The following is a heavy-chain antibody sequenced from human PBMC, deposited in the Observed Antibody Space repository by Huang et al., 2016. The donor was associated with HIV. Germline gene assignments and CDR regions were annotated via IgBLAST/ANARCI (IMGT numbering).Heavy chain of an antibody. CDR2: IRYDGKNY. D-gene: IGHD3-3*01. Sequence: QVQLVESGGGVVQPGGSLRLSCTVSGFTFGSFGMHWVGQAPGKGLEWVAFIRYDGKNYDYADSVRGRFTISRDNSKDTLYLQMNRLRPDDSAVYYCAKDLTYTFGRHFDYWGRGTLVTVSS. J-gene: IGHJ4*02. CDR1: GFTFGSFG. CDR3: AKDLTYTFGRHFDY. V-gene: IGHV3-30*02.